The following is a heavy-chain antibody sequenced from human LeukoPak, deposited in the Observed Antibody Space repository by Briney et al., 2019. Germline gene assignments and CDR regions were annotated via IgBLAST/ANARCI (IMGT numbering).Heavy chain of an antibody. Sequence: GRSLRLSCAVSGFTFYDYAIHWVRQAPGKGLECVSRISGDGGSTYADSVKGRFTISRDNSKNSLYLQMNSLRTEDTALYYCAKGSIGSGSYRLYYYYYGMDVWGQGTTVTVSS. CDR2: ISGDGGST. J-gene: IGHJ6*02. CDR3: AKGSIGSGSYRLYYYYYGMDV. V-gene: IGHV3-43*02. CDR1: GFTFYDYA. D-gene: IGHD3-10*01.